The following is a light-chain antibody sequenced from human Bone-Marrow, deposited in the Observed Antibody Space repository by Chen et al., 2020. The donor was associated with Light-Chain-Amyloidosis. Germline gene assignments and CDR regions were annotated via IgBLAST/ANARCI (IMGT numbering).Light chain of an antibody. J-gene: IGLJ3*02. CDR2: DDS. Sequence: SYVLTQPSSVSVAPAQTATIACGGNNIGSTSVHWYQQTPDQAPLLVVYDDSDRPSGIPERLSGSNSGNTATLTISRVEAGDEADYYCQVWDRSSDRPVFGGGTKLTVL. V-gene: IGLV3-21*02. CDR1: NIGSTS. CDR3: QVWDRSSDRPV.